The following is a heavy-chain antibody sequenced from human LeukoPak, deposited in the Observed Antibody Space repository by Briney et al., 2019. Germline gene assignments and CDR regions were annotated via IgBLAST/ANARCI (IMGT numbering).Heavy chain of an antibody. Sequence: ASVKVSCKASGYTFTGYYMHWVRQAPGQGLEWMGWISAYNGDTHYAQRFQGRVTLTIDTSTSTAYMELRNLRSDDTAIYYCARDPSNTSGWYIYFDSWGQGTLVTVSS. CDR3: ARDPSNTSGWYIYFDS. CDR2: ISAYNGDT. V-gene: IGHV1-18*04. CDR1: GYTFTGYY. D-gene: IGHD6-19*01. J-gene: IGHJ4*02.